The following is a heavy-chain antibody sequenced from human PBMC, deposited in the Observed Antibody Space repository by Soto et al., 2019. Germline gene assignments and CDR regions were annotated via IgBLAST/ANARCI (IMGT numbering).Heavy chain of an antibody. CDR1: GGTFSSYA. CDR3: ARAHYYGSGSYYSFDY. J-gene: IGHJ4*02. D-gene: IGHD3-10*01. Sequence: VKVSCKASGGTFSSYAISWVRQAPGQGLEWMGGIIPIFGTANYAQKFQGRVTITADESTSTAYMELSSLRSEDTAVYYCARAHYYGSGSYYSFDYWGQGTLVTVSS. CDR2: IIPIFGTA. V-gene: IGHV1-69*01.